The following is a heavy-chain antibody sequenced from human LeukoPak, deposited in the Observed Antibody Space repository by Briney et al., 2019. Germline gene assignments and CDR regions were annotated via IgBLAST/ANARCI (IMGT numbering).Heavy chain of an antibody. Sequence: GGSLRLSCAASGFTFSSYWMHWVRQAPGKGLVWVSRINSDGSSTSYADSVKGRFTISRDNAKNTLYLQMNSLRAEDTAVYYCARAPYYYDSSGPNWFDPWGQGTLVTVSS. CDR3: ARAPYYYDSSGPNWFDP. V-gene: IGHV3-74*01. CDR2: INSDGSST. J-gene: IGHJ5*02. CDR1: GFTFSSYW. D-gene: IGHD3-22*01.